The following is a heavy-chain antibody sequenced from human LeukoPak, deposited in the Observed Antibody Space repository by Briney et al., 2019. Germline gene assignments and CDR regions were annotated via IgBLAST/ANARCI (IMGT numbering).Heavy chain of an antibody. CDR2: ISYDGSNK. J-gene: IGHJ4*02. D-gene: IGHD3-22*01. CDR1: GFTFSGYA. Sequence: GGSLRLSCAASGFTFSGYAMHWVCQAPGKGLEWVAVISYDGSNKYYADSVKGRFTISRDNSKNTLYLQMNSLRAEDTAVYYCASSITMMPCYWGQGTLVTVSS. V-gene: IGHV3-30-3*02. CDR3: ASSITMMPCY.